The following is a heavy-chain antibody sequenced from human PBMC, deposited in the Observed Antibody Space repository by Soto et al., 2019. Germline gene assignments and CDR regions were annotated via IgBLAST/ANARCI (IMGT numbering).Heavy chain of an antibody. CDR1: GYSFTSYW. CDR2: IYPGDSDT. D-gene: IGHD4-4*01. Sequence: GESLKISCKGSGYSFTSYWIGWVRQMPGKGLEWMGIIYPGDSDTRYSPSFQGQVTISADKSISTAYLQWSSLKASDTAMYYCARHAHDYSNYHRTPGYYYGMDVWGQGTTVTVSS. V-gene: IGHV5-51*01. J-gene: IGHJ6*02. CDR3: ARHAHDYSNYHRTPGYYYGMDV.